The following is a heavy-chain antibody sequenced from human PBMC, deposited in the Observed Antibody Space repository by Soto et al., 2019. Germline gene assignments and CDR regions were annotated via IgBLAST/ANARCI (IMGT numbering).Heavy chain of an antibody. V-gene: IGHV4-39*02. CDR3: AREGEYCGGDCYFNWFDP. Sequence: QLQLQESGPGLVKPSETLSLTCTVSGGSISSSSYYWGWIRQPPGKGLEWIGSIYYSGSTYYNPSLKSRVTISVDTSKNQFSLKLSSVTAADTAVYYCAREGEYCGGDCYFNWFDPWGQGTLVTVSS. CDR2: IYYSGST. D-gene: IGHD2-21*02. CDR1: GGSISSSSYY. J-gene: IGHJ5*02.